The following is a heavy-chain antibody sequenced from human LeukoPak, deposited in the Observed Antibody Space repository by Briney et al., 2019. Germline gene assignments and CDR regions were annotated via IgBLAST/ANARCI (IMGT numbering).Heavy chain of an antibody. J-gene: IGHJ4*02. D-gene: IGHD2-2*01. CDR2: INPNSGGT. V-gene: IGHV1-2*02. CDR3: ARGGTYCSSSICPDY. Sequence: ASVKASCKASGYTFTGYYMHWVRQAPGQGLEWMGWINPNSGGTNYAQKFQGRVTMTRDTSISTAYMELSRLRSDDKAVYYCARGGTYCSSSICPDYWGQGTLVTVSS. CDR1: GYTFTGYY.